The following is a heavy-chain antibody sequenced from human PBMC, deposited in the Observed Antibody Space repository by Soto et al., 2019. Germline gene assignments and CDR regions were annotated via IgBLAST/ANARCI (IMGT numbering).Heavy chain of an antibody. Sequence: GGSLRLSCAASGFTVSRNYMSWVRQAPGKGLEWISVIYSGGSTYYADSVKGRFTISGDNSKNTLYLQMNSLRAEDTAVYYCARDLYDFWSGSLDYWGQGTLVTVSS. CDR2: IYSGGST. J-gene: IGHJ4*02. D-gene: IGHD3-3*01. CDR3: ARDLYDFWSGSLDY. CDR1: GFTVSRNY. V-gene: IGHV3-66*01.